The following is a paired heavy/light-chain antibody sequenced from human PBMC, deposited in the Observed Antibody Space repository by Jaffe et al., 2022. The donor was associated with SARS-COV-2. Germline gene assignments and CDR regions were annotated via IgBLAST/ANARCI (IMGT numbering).Light chain of an antibody. Sequence: DIQMTQSPSSLSASVGDRVTITCRASQSISNYLNWYQQKPGKAPKLLIYAASSLQSGVPSSFSGSGSGTDFTLTISSLQPEDFATYYCQQSYSTPRTFGQGTKVEIK. CDR3: QQSYSTPRT. V-gene: IGKV1-39*01. J-gene: IGKJ1*01. CDR2: AAS. CDR1: QSISNY.
Heavy chain of an antibody. CDR3: AREGNNNWFDP. J-gene: IGHJ5*02. CDR2: MNPNSGNT. CDR1: GYTFTSYD. V-gene: IGHV1-8*01. Sequence: QVQLVQSGAEVKKPGASVKVSCKASGYTFTSYDINWVRQATGQGLEWMGWMNPNSGNTGYVQKFQGRVTMTRNTSISTAYMELSSLRSEDTAVYYCAREGNNNWFDPWGQGTLVTVSS.